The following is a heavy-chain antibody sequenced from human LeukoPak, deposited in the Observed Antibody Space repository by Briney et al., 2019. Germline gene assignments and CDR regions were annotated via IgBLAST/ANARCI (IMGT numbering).Heavy chain of an antibody. J-gene: IGHJ6*03. D-gene: IGHD3-22*01. Sequence: ASVTVSCKASGYTFTSYDINWVRQATGQGAEWMGWMNPNNGNTGHAQKFQGRVTLTRNTSISTAYMELSSLTSEDTAVYYCARTNYESTGYGYYYYYMDVWGKGAAVTVSS. CDR1: GYTFTSYD. V-gene: IGHV1-8*01. CDR2: MNPNNGNT. CDR3: ARTNYESTGYGYYYYYMDV.